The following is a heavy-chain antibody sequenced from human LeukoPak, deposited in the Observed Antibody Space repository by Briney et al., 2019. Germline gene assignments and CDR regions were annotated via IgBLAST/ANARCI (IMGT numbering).Heavy chain of an antibody. Sequence: SVKVSCKASGVTFSSYAISWVRQAPGQGLEWMGRIIPIFGTANYAQKFQGRVTITTDESTSTAYMELSSLRSEDTAVYYCARDYSSSWHNWFDPWGQGTLVTVSS. CDR3: ARDYSSSWHNWFDP. V-gene: IGHV1-69*05. D-gene: IGHD6-13*01. CDR2: IIPIFGTA. J-gene: IGHJ5*02. CDR1: GVTFSSYA.